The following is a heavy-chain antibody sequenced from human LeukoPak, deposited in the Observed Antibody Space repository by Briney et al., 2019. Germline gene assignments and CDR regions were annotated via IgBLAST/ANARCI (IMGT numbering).Heavy chain of an antibody. V-gene: IGHV4-39*07. D-gene: IGHD3-22*01. CDR1: GGSISSSSYY. J-gene: IGHJ4*02. Sequence: SETLSLTCTVSGGSISSSSYYWGWIRQPPGKGLEWIGSIYYSGSTYYNPSLKSRVTISVDTSKNQFSLKLRSVTAADTAVYYCARVTGYVIEDYFDYWGQGTLVTVSS. CDR2: IYYSGST. CDR3: ARVTGYVIEDYFDY.